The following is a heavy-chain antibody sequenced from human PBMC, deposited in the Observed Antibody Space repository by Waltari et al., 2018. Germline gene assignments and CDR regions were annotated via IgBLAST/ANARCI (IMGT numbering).Heavy chain of an antibody. D-gene: IGHD6-19*01. J-gene: IGHJ4*02. CDR1: GFTFSSYA. Sequence: QVQLVESGGGVVQPGRSLRLSCAASGFTFSSYAMHWVRQAPGKGLEWVAVISYDGSNKYYADSVKGRFTSSRDNSKKTLYLQMNSLRAEDTAVYYCARVAEEQWLVPDYWGQGTLVTVSS. V-gene: IGHV3-30-3*01. CDR3: ARVAEEQWLVPDY. CDR2: ISYDGSNK.